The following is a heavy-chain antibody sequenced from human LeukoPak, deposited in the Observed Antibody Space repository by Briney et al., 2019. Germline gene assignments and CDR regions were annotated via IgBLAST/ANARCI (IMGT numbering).Heavy chain of an antibody. J-gene: IGHJ4*02. CDR3: AKGEYSYGYLFDY. Sequence: RGSLRLSCVASGFTSSSYSMSWVRHAPGKGLEWVSTISSSGGSTYYADYVKGRFAISRDNSKNTLNLQMNGLRAEDTAVYYCAKGEYSYGYLFDYWGQGTLVTVSS. CDR2: ISSSGGST. V-gene: IGHV3-23*01. CDR1: GFTSSSYS. D-gene: IGHD5-18*01.